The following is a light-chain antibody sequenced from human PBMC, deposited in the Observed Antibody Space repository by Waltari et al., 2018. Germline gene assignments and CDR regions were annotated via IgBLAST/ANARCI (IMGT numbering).Light chain of an antibody. CDR2: KDT. V-gene: IGLV3-25*03. CDR1: ALPKQY. J-gene: IGLJ2*01. CDR3: QSADASGTLQGV. Sequence: SYELTQPPSVSVSPGQPARITCSGDALPKQYSYWYQQKPGQAPQLMIYKDTERPSGIPARFSGSNSGTTVTLTITGVQAEDEADYYCQSADASGTLQGVFGGGTKLTVL.